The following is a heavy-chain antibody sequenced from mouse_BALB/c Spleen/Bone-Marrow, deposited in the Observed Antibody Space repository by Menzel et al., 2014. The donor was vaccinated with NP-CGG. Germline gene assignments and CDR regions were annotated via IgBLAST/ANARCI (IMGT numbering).Heavy chain of an antibody. Sequence: VQGVESGAELARPGASVKMSCRASGYTFTTYTFHWVKQRPGQGLEWIGYINPSSDYTNYNQKFKDKATLTADKSSSTAYMQLSSLTSEDSAVYYCARRGVYDYPWFVYWGQGTLVTVSA. CDR1: GYTFTTYT. V-gene: IGHV1-4*01. CDR2: INPSSDYT. CDR3: ARRGVYDYPWFVY. J-gene: IGHJ3*01. D-gene: IGHD2-4*01.